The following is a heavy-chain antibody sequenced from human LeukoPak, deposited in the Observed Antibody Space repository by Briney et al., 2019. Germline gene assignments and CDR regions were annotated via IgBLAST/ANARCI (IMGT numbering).Heavy chain of an antibody. CDR1: GGSISSGSYY. D-gene: IGHD1-26*01. Sequence: SETLSLTCTVSGGSISSGSYYWSWIRQPPGKGLEWIAYIYDTGNTNYNPSLKSRVTMSVDTSKNQFSLKLSSVTAADTAVYYCAREIVGATGEDNHFDYWGQGTLVTVSS. CDR3: AREIVGATGEDNHFDY. CDR2: IYDTGNT. J-gene: IGHJ4*02. V-gene: IGHV4-61*01.